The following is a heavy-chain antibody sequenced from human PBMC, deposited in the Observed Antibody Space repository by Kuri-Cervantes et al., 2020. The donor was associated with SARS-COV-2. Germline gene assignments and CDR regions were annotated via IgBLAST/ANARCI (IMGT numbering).Heavy chain of an antibody. CDR2: MNPNSGNT. V-gene: IGHV1-8*03. Sequence: ASVKVSCKASGYTFTSYDINWVQQATGQGLEWMGWMNPNSGNTGYAQKFQGRVTITRNTSISTAYMELSSLRSEDTAVYYCARGRKYCSSTSCYTVWYFDLWGRGTLVTVSS. D-gene: IGHD2-2*02. J-gene: IGHJ2*01. CDR3: ARGRKYCSSTSCYTVWYFDL. CDR1: GYTFTSYD.